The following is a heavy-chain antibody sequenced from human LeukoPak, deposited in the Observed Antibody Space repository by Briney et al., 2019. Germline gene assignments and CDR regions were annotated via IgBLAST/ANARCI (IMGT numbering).Heavy chain of an antibody. Sequence: QPGRSLRLSCAASGFTFSSYGMHWVRQAPGKGLEWVAVIWYDGSNKYYADSVKGRFTISRDNSKNTLYLQMNSLRAEDTAVYYCARDFSQISSPHEGQLGYWGQGTLVTVSS. CDR3: ARDFSQISSPHEGQLGY. V-gene: IGHV3-33*01. D-gene: IGHD2-2*01. CDR2: IWYDGSNK. CDR1: GFTFSSYG. J-gene: IGHJ4*02.